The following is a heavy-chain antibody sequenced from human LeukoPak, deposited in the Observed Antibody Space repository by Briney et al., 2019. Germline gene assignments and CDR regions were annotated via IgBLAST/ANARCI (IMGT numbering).Heavy chain of an antibody. CDR2: IKQDGSEK. V-gene: IGHV3-7*01. D-gene: IGHD6-6*01. J-gene: IGHJ4*02. Sequence: GGSLRLSCAASGFTFSSYWMSWVRQAPGKGLEWVANIKQDGSEKYYVDSVTGRFTISRDNAKNSLYLQMNSLRAEDTAVYYCARDLTRGIAARHFLGYWGQGTLVTVSS. CDR3: ARDLTRGIAARHFLGY. CDR1: GFTFSSYW.